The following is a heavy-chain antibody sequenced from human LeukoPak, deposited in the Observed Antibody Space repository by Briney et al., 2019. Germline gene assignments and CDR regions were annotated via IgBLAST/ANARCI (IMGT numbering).Heavy chain of an antibody. CDR1: GGSISSYY. CDR3: ARRPRNDILTGTPFDY. Sequence: SETLSLTCTVSGGSISSYYWSWIRQPPGKGLEWIGYIYYSGSTDSNPSLKSRVTMSVDTSKNQFSLKLRSVTAADTAVYYCARRPRNDILTGTPFDYWGQGILVTVSS. J-gene: IGHJ4*02. V-gene: IGHV4-59*01. D-gene: IGHD3-9*01. CDR2: IYYSGST.